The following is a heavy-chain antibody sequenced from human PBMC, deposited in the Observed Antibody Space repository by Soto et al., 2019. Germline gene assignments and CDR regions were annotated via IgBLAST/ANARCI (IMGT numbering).Heavy chain of an antibody. CDR2: ISASGDNT. CDR1: GFTFSSRA. V-gene: IGHV3-23*01. D-gene: IGHD3-3*01. Sequence: EVQLLESGGGLVQPGGSLRLSCAASGFTFSSRAMSWVRQAPGKGLDWVSIISASGDNTYYADSVKGRFTISRDNSKNTLYLQVNSLRAEDTAVYYCAKLTYSDLWGGSHDSWGQGTLVTVSS. J-gene: IGHJ4*02. CDR3: AKLTYSDLWGGSHDS.